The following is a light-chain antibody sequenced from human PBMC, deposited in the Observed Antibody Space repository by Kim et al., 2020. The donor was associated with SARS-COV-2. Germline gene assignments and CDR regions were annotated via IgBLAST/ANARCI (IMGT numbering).Light chain of an antibody. J-gene: IGLJ1*01. CDR3: ISYTTSTTLFYV. CDR2: DVT. CDR1: TSAVGGHNY. Sequence: SITNSFTGTTSAVGGHNYVSWYQQYPGKAPKLMIYDVTNRPSGVSNRFSGSKSGNTASLTISGLQSEDEADYYCISYTTSTTLFYVFGTGTKVTVL. V-gene: IGLV2-14*03.